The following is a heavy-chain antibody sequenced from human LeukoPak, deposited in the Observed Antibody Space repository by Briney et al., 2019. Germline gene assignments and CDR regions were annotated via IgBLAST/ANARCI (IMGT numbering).Heavy chain of an antibody. J-gene: IGHJ4*02. Sequence: PSETLSLTCAVYGGSFSGYYWSWIRQPPGKGLEWIGEINHSGSTNYNPSLKSRVTISVDTSKNQFSLKLSSVAAADTAVYYCARLCYYDSSGPYGGYDYWGQGTLVTVSS. V-gene: IGHV4-34*01. CDR3: ARLCYYDSSGPYGGYDY. CDR1: GGSFSGYY. CDR2: INHSGST. D-gene: IGHD3-22*01.